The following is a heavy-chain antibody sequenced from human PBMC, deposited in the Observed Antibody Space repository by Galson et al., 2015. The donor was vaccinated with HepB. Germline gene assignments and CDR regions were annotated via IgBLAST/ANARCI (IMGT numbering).Heavy chain of an antibody. J-gene: IGHJ4*02. Sequence: SLRLSCAASGFTFSNYWMHWVRQAPGKGLVWVSRINTDGSSTTYADSMQGRFTFSRDNAKNTLYLQMNSLRTEDTAVYYCARDEGSGWTAIDYWGQGTLVTVSS. D-gene: IGHD6-19*01. CDR2: INTDGSST. CDR1: GFTFSNYW. CDR3: ARDEGSGWTAIDY. V-gene: IGHV3-74*01.